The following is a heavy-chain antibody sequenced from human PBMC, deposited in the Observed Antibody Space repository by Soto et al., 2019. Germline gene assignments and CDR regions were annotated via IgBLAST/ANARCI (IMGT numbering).Heavy chain of an antibody. J-gene: IGHJ4*02. CDR2: IWYDGSNK. CDR1: GLTFSTYG. Sequence: QVQMVESGGGVVQPGSSLRLSCAASGLTFSTYGMNCFRQAPGKGLEWVAVIWYDGSNKYYADSVKGRFTISRDNSKNTLYQQRNSLRAEDTAVYYCARGFQYHYDSRGYSDYWGLGTLVILSS. V-gene: IGHV3-33*01. D-gene: IGHD3-22*01. CDR3: ARGFQYHYDSRGYSDY.